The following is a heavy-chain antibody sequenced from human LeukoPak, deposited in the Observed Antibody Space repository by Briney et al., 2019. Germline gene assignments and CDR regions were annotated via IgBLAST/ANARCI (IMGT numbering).Heavy chain of an antibody. V-gene: IGHV4-38-2*01. D-gene: IGHD3-10*01. CDR3: ARQFDSYFYYYLDV. CDR1: GHPINSAYY. Sequence: SETLSLTCAVSGHPINSAYYWVWIRQPPGKGLEWIGSLYHPDSTYYDPSLESRVTMSVDTSRNQFSLKLSFVTAADTAVYYCARQFDSYFYYYLDVWGTGTTVTVSS. J-gene: IGHJ6*03. CDR2: LYHPDST.